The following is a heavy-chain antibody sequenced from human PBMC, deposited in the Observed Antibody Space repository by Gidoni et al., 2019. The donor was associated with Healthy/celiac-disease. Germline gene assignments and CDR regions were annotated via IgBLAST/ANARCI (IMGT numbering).Heavy chain of an antibody. Sequence: EVQLLESGGGLVQPGGSLRLSCAASGFTFSSYAMSWVRQAPGKGLEWVSAISGSGGSTYYADSVKGRFTISRDNSKNTLYLQMNSLRAEDTAVYYCAKSKHDFWSGFLVPQYYMDVWGKGTTVTVSS. D-gene: IGHD3-3*01. J-gene: IGHJ6*03. CDR1: GFTFSSYA. CDR2: ISGSGGST. CDR3: AKSKHDFWSGFLVPQYYMDV. V-gene: IGHV3-23*01.